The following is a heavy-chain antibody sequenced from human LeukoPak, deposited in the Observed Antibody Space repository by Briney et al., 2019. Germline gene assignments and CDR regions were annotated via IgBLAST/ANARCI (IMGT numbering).Heavy chain of an antibody. CDR3: ARPHTTNWPNDACDL. CDR2: ITNTGRTV. CDR1: GSNFNDYN. Sequence: GGSLSLSCAASGSNFNDYNMNWVRQAPGKGPEWLTYITNTGRTVHYVDSVKGRFTISRDNAKNSLYLQMNSLTTDDTAIYYCARPHTTNWPNDACDLWGQGTLVTVSS. J-gene: IGHJ3*01. V-gene: IGHV3-48*01. D-gene: IGHD1-14*01.